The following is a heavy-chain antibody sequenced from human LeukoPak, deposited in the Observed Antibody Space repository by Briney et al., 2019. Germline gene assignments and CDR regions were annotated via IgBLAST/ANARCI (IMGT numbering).Heavy chain of an antibody. CDR2: INHSGST. CDR3: ARGFAAAGTFGFDY. Sequence: PSETLSLTCAVYGGSFSGYYWSWIRQPPGKGLEWIGEINHSGSTNYNPSLKSRVTISVDMSKNQFSLKLSSVTAADTAVYYCARGFAAAGTFGFDYWGQGTLVTVSS. J-gene: IGHJ4*02. CDR1: GGSFSGYY. D-gene: IGHD6-13*01. V-gene: IGHV4-34*01.